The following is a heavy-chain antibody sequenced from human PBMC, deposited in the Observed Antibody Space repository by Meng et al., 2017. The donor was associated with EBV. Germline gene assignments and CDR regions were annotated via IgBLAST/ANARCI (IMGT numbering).Heavy chain of an antibody. D-gene: IGHD3-10*01. Sequence: VTCVEPAAEVKKPGSSVNVSCKTSGGPFRYYAISWVRQAPGQGLEWLGGFLPRLGAPNYAQKFHGRVKITADESTSTHYMDLSSLRSEDTAIYYCASESGRGYTPDYWGQGTLVTVSS. J-gene: IGHJ4*02. CDR3: ASESGRGYTPDY. CDR1: GGPFRYYA. V-gene: IGHV1-69*01. CDR2: FLPRLGAP.